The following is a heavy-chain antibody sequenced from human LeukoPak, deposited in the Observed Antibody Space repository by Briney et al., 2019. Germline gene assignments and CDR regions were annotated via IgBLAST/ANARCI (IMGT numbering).Heavy chain of an antibody. CDR1: GGSISSSSYY. D-gene: IGHD3-10*01. Sequence: SETLSLTCTVSGGSISSSSYYWGWIRQPPGKGLEWIGSIYYSGSTYYNPSLKSRVTISVDTSKNQFSLKLSSVTAADTAVYYCASPYGSASPAWYWGQGTLVTVSS. J-gene: IGHJ4*02. V-gene: IGHV4-39*01. CDR3: ASPYGSASPAWY. CDR2: IYYSGST.